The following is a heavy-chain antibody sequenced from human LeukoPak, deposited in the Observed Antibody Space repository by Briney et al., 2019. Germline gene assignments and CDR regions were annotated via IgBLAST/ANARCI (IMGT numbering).Heavy chain of an antibody. J-gene: IGHJ4*02. CDR3: VPFSGDLINLDY. CDR2: INYDGSRK. Sequence: GGSLRLSCAASGFSFSSDWMHWVRQAPGKGLVWVSRINYDGSRKNYADSVRGRFTISRDNAKNTLYLQMSSLRAEDTAVHYCVPFSGDLINLDYWGPGTLVTVSS. CDR1: GFSFSSDW. V-gene: IGHV3-74*01. D-gene: IGHD3-10*01.